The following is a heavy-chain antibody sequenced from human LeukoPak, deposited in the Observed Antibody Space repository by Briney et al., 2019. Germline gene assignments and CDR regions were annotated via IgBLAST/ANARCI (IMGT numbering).Heavy chain of an antibody. D-gene: IGHD2-15*01. V-gene: IGHV3-23*01. Sequence: GGSLRLSCAASGFTFRSYAMNWVRQAPGKGLEWVSSISGSGGSTYYADSVKGRFSISRDNAKNSLYLQMNSLRAEDTAVYYCAREYCSGGTCYLPGYWGQGTLVTVSS. CDR3: AREYCSGGTCYLPGY. CDR2: ISGSGGST. J-gene: IGHJ4*02. CDR1: GFTFRSYA.